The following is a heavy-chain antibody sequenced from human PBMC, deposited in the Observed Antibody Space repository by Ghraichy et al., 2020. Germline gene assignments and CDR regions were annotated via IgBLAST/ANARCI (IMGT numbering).Heavy chain of an antibody. CDR1: GYTFTSYD. D-gene: IGHD5/OR15-5a*01. CDR3: ARGRGVYAPSYSYYGMDV. J-gene: IGHJ6*02. V-gene: IGHV1-8*01. Sequence: ASVKVSCKASGYTFTSYDINWVRQATGQGFEWMGWMNPNSGNTGYAQKFQGRVTMTRKTSINTAYMELRSLRSEDTAVYYCARGRGVYAPSYSYYGMDVWGQGTTVPVSS. CDR2: MNPNSGNT.